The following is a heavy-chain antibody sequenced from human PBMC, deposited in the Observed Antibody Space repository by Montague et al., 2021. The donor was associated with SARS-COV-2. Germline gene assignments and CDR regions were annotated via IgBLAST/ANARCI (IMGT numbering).Heavy chain of an antibody. J-gene: IGHJ6*02. V-gene: IGHV3-33*01. CDR1: GFTFSSYG. CDR3: ARELTYYGMDV. Sequence: SLRLSCAASGFTFSSYGMHWVRQAPGKGLEWVAVIWYDGSNKYYADSVKGRFTISRDNSKNTLYLQMNSLRAEDTAVYYCARELTYYGMDVWGQGTTDTVSS. D-gene: IGHD2-21*02. CDR2: IWYDGSNK.